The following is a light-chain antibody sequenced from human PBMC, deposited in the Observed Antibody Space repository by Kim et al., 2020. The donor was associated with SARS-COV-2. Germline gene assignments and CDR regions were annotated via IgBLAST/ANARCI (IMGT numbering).Light chain of an antibody. CDR2: KAS. J-gene: IGKJ2*01. CDR1: QTVTTW. V-gene: IGKV1-5*03. Sequence: SASVGDRVTITCRASQTVTTWLAWYQQKPGKAPKLLIYKASTLEIGVPSRFSGSGSGTDFTLTITDLQPDDFATYYCQQYTSNSGTFGQGTKLEI. CDR3: QQYTSNSGT.